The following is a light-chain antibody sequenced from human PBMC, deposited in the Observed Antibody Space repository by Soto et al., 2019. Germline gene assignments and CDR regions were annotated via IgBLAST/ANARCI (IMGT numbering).Light chain of an antibody. CDR2: RND. V-gene: IGLV1-47*01. Sequence: QSVLTQPTSVSGTPGQRVTISCSGSSSNIGRNSVYWYQQVPGTAPKLVISRNDQRPSGVPDRISGSKSGTSTSLAISGLRSEDEADYYCAVWDDTLNGRVFGGGTKLTVL. CDR1: SSNIGRNS. CDR3: AVWDDTLNGRV. J-gene: IGLJ2*01.